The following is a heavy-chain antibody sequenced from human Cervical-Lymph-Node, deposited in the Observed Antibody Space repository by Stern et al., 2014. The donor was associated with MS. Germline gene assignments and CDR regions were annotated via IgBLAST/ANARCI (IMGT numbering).Heavy chain of an antibody. CDR1: GVSISSGGYY. CDR3: ANGGDEYNPIDY. CDR2: VSFSGST. V-gene: IGHV4-31*03. Sequence: QVQLQESGPGLLKPSQTLSLSCTVSGVSISSGGYYWSWIRQLPGKGLERIGFVSFSGSTSYNPSVTSRVSISVDTSKNQFSLNLRSVTAADTAVYYCANGGDEYNPIDYWGQGTLVIVST. J-gene: IGHJ4*02. D-gene: IGHD5-24*01.